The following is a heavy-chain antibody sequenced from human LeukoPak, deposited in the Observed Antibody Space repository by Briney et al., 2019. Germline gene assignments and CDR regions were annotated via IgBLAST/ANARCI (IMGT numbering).Heavy chain of an antibody. CDR3: ARGSAGTSYFFDS. Sequence: SETLSLTCTVSGGSISSYYWSWIRQPPGKGLEWIGYIYYSGSTNYNPSLKSRVTISVDTSKNQFSLKLSSVTAADTAVYYCARGSAGTSYFFDSWGQRTLVTVSS. D-gene: IGHD6-19*01. CDR2: IYYSGST. J-gene: IGHJ4*02. CDR1: GGSISSYY. V-gene: IGHV4-59*08.